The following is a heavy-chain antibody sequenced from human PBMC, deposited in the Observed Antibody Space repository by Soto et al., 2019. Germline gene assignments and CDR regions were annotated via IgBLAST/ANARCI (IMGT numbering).Heavy chain of an antibody. CDR3: AKVPNYYDSSGSTFDY. CDR1: GFTFSSYA. J-gene: IGHJ4*02. V-gene: IGHV3-23*01. D-gene: IGHD3-22*01. Sequence: PGGSLRLSCAASGFTFSSYAMSWVRQAPGKGLEWVSAISGSGGSTYYADSVKGRFTISRDNSKNTLYLQMNSLRAEDTAVYYCAKVPNYYDSSGSTFDYWGQGTLVTV. CDR2: ISGSGGST.